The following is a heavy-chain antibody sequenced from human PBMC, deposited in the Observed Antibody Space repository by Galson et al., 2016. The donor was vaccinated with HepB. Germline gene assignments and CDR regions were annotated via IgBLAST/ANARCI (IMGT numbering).Heavy chain of an antibody. V-gene: IGHV5-51*01. CDR2: IYPCDSDT. D-gene: IGHD4-11*01. CDR1: GYSFTTYW. CDR3: AKTRAPYSRNSNYYYGMDV. J-gene: IGHJ6*04. Sequence: QSGAEVKKPGESLKISCKGSGYSFTTYWIGWVRQMPGKGLEWMGIIYPCDSDTRYSPSFQGQVTISADKSIRTAYLKWSSLKASDTAMYCCAKTRAPYSRNSNYYYGMDVWGKGTTVTVSS.